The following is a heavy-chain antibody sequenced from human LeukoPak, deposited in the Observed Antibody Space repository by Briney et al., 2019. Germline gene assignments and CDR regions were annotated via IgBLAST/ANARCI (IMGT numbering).Heavy chain of an antibody. V-gene: IGHV3-48*04. D-gene: IGHD6-19*01. CDR1: GFTFRSYS. CDR2: ISSSSNTI. J-gene: IGHJ3*01. CDR3: ARYGNGEWLAHYAFDV. Sequence: GGSLRLSCAASGFTFRSYSMNWVRQAPGKGLEWVSYISSSSNTIYYADSVKGRFIISRDNAKNSLYLQMNSLRAEDTAVYYCARYGNGEWLAHYAFDVWGQGTMVTVAS.